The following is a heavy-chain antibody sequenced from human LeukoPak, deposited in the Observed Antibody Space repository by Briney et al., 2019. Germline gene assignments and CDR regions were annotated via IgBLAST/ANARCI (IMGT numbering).Heavy chain of an antibody. J-gene: IGHJ4*02. CDR2: ISGSGGNT. CDR3: ARDYFGSGNYYLPFEY. CDR1: GFTFSGYA. Sequence: GRSLRLSCAASGFTFSGYAMSWVRQAPGKGLEWVSAISGSGGNTYYADSVKGRFTISRDNSKNTLYLQMISLRAEDTAVYYCARDYFGSGNYYLPFEYWGQGTLVTVSS. V-gene: IGHV3-23*01. D-gene: IGHD3-10*01.